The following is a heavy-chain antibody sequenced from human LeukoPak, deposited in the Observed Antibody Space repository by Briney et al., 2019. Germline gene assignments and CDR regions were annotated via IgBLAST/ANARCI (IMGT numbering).Heavy chain of an antibody. V-gene: IGHV3-74*01. CDR1: GFTFSNHW. J-gene: IGHJ4*02. CDR2: INRDGSST. D-gene: IGHD1-26*01. CDR3: AKDVGKWESLHFFDY. Sequence: GGSLRLSCAASGFTFSNHWMHWVRQAPGKGLMWVSRINRDGSSTDYADSVRGRFAISRDDSRNTLYLQMNSLRGDDTAVYYCAKDVGKWESLHFFDYWGQGTLVTVSS.